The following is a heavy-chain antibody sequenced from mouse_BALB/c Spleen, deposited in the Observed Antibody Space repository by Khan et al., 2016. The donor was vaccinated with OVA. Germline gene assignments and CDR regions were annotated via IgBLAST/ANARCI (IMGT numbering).Heavy chain of an antibody. CDR2: ISSSGST. CDR1: GYSITNDYA. CDR3: ARDGSRYNYAMDY. J-gene: IGHJ4*01. V-gene: IGHV3-2*02. D-gene: IGHD2-3*01. Sequence: EVELVESGPGLVKPSQSLSLTCTVTGYSITNDYAWNWIRQFPGNKLEWMGYISSSGSTNYNPALKSRISITRDTSKNQFFLQLNSVTTEDTAKYYCARDGSRYNYAMDYWGQGNSVTVSS.